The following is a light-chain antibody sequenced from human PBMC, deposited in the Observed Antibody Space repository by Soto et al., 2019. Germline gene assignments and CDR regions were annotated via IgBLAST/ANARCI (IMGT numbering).Light chain of an antibody. CDR1: SSDVGGYNY. CDR2: DVS. V-gene: IGLV2-14*03. J-gene: IGLJ2*01. Sequence: QSVLTQPASVSGSPGQSITISCTGTSSDVGGYNYVSWYQQHPGKAPKLMIYDVSKRPSGVSNRFSGSKSGNTASLTISGRQAEDEADYYCSSSNGSGTPVVFGGGTKLTVL. CDR3: SSSNGSGTPVV.